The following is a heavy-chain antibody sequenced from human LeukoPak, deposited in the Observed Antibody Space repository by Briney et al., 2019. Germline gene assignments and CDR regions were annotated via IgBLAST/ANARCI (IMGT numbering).Heavy chain of an antibody. CDR2: ISAYNGNT. Sequence: ASVKVSCKASGYTFTSYGISWVRQAPGQGLEWMGCISAYNGNTNYAQKLQGRVTMTTDTSTSTAYMELRSLRSDDTAAYYCARFRAGVGEPYGDYWGQGTLVTVSS. CDR1: GYTFTSYG. D-gene: IGHD3-10*01. CDR3: ARFRAGVGEPYGDY. V-gene: IGHV1-18*01. J-gene: IGHJ4*02.